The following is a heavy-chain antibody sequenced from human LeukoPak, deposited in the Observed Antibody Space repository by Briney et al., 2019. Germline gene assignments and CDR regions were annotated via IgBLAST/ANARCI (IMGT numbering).Heavy chain of an antibody. CDR1: GFTFSSYG. CDR3: ARASGGPDY. J-gene: IGHJ4*02. V-gene: IGHV3-30*03. D-gene: IGHD3-10*01. Sequence: PGGSLRLSCAASGFTFSSYGMHWVRQAPGKGLEWVAVISYDGSNKYYADSVKGRFTISRDNSKNSLYLQMNSLRAEDTAVYYCARASGGPDYWGQGTLVTVSS. CDR2: ISYDGSNK.